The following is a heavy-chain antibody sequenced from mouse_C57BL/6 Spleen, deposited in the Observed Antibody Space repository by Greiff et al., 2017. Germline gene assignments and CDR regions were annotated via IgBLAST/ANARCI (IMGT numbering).Heavy chain of an antibody. D-gene: IGHD2-12*01. Sequence: EVKLVESGGGLVKPGGSLKLSCAASGFTFSDYGMHWVRQAPEKGLEWVAYISSSSSTIYYADTVKGRFTISRDNAKNTLFLQMTSLRSEDTAMYYCASYYNYAMDYWGQGTSVTVSS. CDR2: ISSSSSTI. CDR3: ASYYNYAMDY. V-gene: IGHV5-17*01. J-gene: IGHJ4*01. CDR1: GFTFSDYG.